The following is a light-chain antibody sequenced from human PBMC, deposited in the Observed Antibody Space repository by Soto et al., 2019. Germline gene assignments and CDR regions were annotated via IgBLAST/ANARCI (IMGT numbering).Light chain of an antibody. CDR2: DGA. Sequence: EIVLTQSPGTLSLSPGERVTLSCRASQSVDRNSLAWYQQKPGRAPRLLIYDGASRATGIPDRFSGSWSGTDFTLTITRLEPEDFGMYYCQQYGNSPFTFGPGTKVHIK. J-gene: IGKJ3*01. CDR1: QSVDRNS. V-gene: IGKV3-20*01. CDR3: QQYGNSPFT.